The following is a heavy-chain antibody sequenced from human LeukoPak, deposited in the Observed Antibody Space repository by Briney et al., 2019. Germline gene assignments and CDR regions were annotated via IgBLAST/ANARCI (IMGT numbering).Heavy chain of an antibody. D-gene: IGHD5-18*01. V-gene: IGHV3-49*04. CDR3: TRGLDTAMAYYYYYMDV. Sequence: PGRSLRLSCTAFGFTFGDYAMSWVRQAPGKGLDWVGFIRSKAYGGTTEYAASVKGRFTISRDDSKSIAYLQMNSLKTEDTAVYYCTRGLDTAMAYYYYYMDVWGRGTTVTVSS. CDR2: IRSKAYGGTT. CDR1: GFTFGDYA. J-gene: IGHJ6*03.